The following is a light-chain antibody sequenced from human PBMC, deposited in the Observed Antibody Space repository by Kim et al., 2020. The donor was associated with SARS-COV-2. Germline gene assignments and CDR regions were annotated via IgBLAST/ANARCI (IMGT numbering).Light chain of an antibody. Sequence: VSPGDRATLTCRASQSVSSNLAWYQQKPGQAPRLLIYGASTRATGIPARFSGSGSGTEFTLTISSLQSEDFAVYYCQQNDNWPRTFGQGTKVDIK. V-gene: IGKV3-15*01. CDR2: GAS. J-gene: IGKJ1*01. CDR1: QSVSSN. CDR3: QQNDNWPRT.